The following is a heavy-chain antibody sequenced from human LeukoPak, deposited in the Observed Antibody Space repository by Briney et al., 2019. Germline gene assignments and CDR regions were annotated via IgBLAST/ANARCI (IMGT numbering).Heavy chain of an antibody. V-gene: IGHV3-23*01. D-gene: IGHD3-22*01. Sequence: GGSLRLSCAASGFIFSTYVMSWVRQAPGKGLEWVSGISGSGGNTYYADSVKGRFTISRDNSKNTVSLQMKSLRAEDTAIYDCARRNFYDWSPYYYFYYFDDWGQGALVTVSS. CDR3: ARRNFYDWSPYYYFYYFDD. J-gene: IGHJ4*02. CDR2: ISGSGGNT. CDR1: GFIFSTYV.